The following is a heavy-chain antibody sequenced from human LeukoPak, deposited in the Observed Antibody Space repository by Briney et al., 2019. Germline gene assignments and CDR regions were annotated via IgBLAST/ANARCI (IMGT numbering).Heavy chain of an antibody. J-gene: IGHJ3*02. Sequence: ASVKVSCKASGYTLTTYGISWVRQAPGQGLEWMGWINPHSGGTHYAQKFQGRVTMTRDTSISTAYMELSRLRSDDTAVYYCARGLVADYVWGSYRYQAGAFDIWGQGTMVTVSS. V-gene: IGHV1-2*02. CDR2: INPHSGGT. CDR3: ARGLVADYVWGSYRYQAGAFDI. CDR1: GYTLTTYG. D-gene: IGHD3-16*02.